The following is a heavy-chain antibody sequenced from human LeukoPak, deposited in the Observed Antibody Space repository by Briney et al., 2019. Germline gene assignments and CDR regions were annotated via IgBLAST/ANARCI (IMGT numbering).Heavy chain of an antibody. CDR2: ISSSSSYI. V-gene: IGHV3-21*01. Sequence: PGGSLRLSCAASGFTFSSYSMNWVRQAPGKGLEWVSSISSSSSYIYYADSVKGRFTISRDNAKNSLYLQMNSLRAEDTAVYYCARGELGRDYYYGMDVWGQGTTVTVSS. J-gene: IGHJ6*02. CDR3: ARGELGRDYYYGMDV. D-gene: IGHD1-26*01. CDR1: GFTFSSYS.